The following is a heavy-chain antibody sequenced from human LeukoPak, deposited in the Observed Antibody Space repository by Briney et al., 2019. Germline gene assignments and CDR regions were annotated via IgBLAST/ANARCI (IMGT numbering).Heavy chain of an antibody. V-gene: IGHV3-33*01. D-gene: IGHD2-15*01. CDR1: GFIYSHYG. CDR3: ARDRGGSGPPHNQQENWFDP. Sequence: GGSLRLSCAASGFIYSHYGMHWVRQAPGKGLEWVAVIWSDGSNRFYAGSVKGRFTISRDNSQNTLFLQMNSLRAEDTAVYYCARDRGGSGPPHNQQENWFDPWGQGTLVTVSS. J-gene: IGHJ5*02. CDR2: IWSDGSNR.